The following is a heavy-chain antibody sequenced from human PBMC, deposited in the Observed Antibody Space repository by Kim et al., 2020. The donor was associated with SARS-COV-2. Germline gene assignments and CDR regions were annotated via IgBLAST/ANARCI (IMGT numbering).Heavy chain of an antibody. V-gene: IGHV1-8*01. D-gene: IGHD1-26*01. CDR3: ARGGFDTWELVGANAFDI. CDR1: GYTFTSYD. Sequence: ASVKVSCKASGYTFTSYDINWVRQATGQGLEWMGWMNPNSGNTGYAQKFQGRVTMTRNTSISTAYMELSSLRSEDTAVYYCARGGFDTWELVGANAFDIWGQGTMVTVSS. CDR2: MNPNSGNT. J-gene: IGHJ3*02.